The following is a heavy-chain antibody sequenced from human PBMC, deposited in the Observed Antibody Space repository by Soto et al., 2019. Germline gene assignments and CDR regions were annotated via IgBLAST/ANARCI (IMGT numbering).Heavy chain of an antibody. D-gene: IGHD3-3*01. Sequence: SETLSLTCTVSGGSMSNYCWGWFRQPPGKGLEWIGYIYYAGTTSYNPSLKSRVSISLETSTNQFSLRLTSVTAADTAVYYCGRLGGYYQAFDHWGRGTLVTVSS. CDR3: GRLGGYYQAFDH. CDR1: GGSMSNYC. CDR2: IYYAGTT. J-gene: IGHJ4*02. V-gene: IGHV4-59*08.